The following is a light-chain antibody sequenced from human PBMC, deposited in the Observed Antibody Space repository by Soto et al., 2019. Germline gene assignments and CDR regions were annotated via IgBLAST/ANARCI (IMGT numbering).Light chain of an antibody. V-gene: IGKV2D-29*02. Sequence: DVVLIQSPRSLPVTPGEPASIFCGSIQILLHNNKFNYLDWYLQKPGQSPQLLIYEVSTRVSGVPDRFSGSGSGTDFTLEISRVETDNVGIYYCMQSTQLPPTFGQGTRLEIK. J-gene: IGKJ5*01. CDR2: EVS. CDR1: QILLHNNKFNY. CDR3: MQSTQLPPT.